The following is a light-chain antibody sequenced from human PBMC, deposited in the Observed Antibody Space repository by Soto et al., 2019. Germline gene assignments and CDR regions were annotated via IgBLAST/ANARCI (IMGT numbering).Light chain of an antibody. CDR3: TSYPSTHPLVV. CDR2: DVS. V-gene: IGLV2-14*01. J-gene: IGLJ2*01. Sequence: QSALTQPASVSGSPGQSITITCTGTSSDVGGFNYVSWYQQHPGKAPKLMISDVSNRPSGVSNRFSGSKSGNTASLTISGLQAEDKGDYYCTSYPSTHPLVVFGGGPKLPAL. CDR1: SSDVGGFNY.